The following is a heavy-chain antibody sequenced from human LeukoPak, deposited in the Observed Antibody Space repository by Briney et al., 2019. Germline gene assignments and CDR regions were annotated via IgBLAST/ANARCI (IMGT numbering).Heavy chain of an antibody. J-gene: IGHJ4*02. CDR2: ISGYNGNT. D-gene: IGHD3-10*01. Sequence: ASVKVSCKASGYTFSNYGITWVRQAPGQGLEWMGWISGYNGNTNYAQKLQGRVTVTTDTSTSTAYMELRSLRSDDSALYYCARDRAHGTDYFDYWGQGTLVTVSS. CDR1: GYTFSNYG. CDR3: ARDRAHGTDYFDY. V-gene: IGHV1-18*01.